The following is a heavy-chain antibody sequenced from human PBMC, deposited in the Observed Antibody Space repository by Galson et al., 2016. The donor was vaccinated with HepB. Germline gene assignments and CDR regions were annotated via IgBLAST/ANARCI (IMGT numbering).Heavy chain of an antibody. CDR2: IYWNDDN. V-gene: IGHV2-5*01. J-gene: IGHJ5*02. CDR1: GFSLVTRGEG. CDR3: AHRGRYFDWWGLQDNWFDP. D-gene: IGHD3-9*01. Sequence: PALVKPTQTLTLTCTFSGFSLVTRGEGVGWIRQPPGKAPEWLALIYWNDDNRYSPSLRSRLTITKDASKNQVVLTMTNMDPVDTATYYCAHRGRYFDWWGLQDNWFDPWGPGTLVTVSS.